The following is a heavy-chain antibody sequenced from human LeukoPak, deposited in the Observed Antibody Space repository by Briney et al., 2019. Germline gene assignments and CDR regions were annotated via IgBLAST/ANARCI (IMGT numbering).Heavy chain of an antibody. CDR1: GFTFDDYD. CDR3: AKDISVGIVAEPVAMVSPLDV. D-gene: IGHD2-2*01. Sequence: GGSLRLSCAASGFTFDDYDMHWVRQAPGKGLECVSGITWNSHSIAYADSVKGRFTISRDNAKNSLYLQMNSLRAEDTALYYCAKDISVGIVAEPVAMVSPLDVWGQGTMVTVSS. V-gene: IGHV3-9*01. J-gene: IGHJ3*01. CDR2: ITWNSHSI.